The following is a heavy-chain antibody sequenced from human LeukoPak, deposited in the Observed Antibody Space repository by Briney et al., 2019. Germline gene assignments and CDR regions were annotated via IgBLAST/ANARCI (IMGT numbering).Heavy chain of an antibody. V-gene: IGHV4-59*01. CDR3: ASARLGSGLEGAFDI. CDR1: GGSISSYF. J-gene: IGHJ3*02. Sequence: PSETLSLTCTVSGGSISSYFWSWILEPPGKGLECIGYMYYIGSTNYNPSLKSRVTISVDTSKNQFSLKLSSVTAADTAVYSCASARLGSGLEGAFDIWGQGTMVTVSS. D-gene: IGHD6-25*01. CDR2: MYYIGST.